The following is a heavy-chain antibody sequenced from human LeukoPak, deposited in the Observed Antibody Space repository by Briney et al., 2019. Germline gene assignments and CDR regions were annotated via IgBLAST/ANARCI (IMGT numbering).Heavy chain of an antibody. J-gene: IGHJ4*02. D-gene: IGHD3-10*01. CDR3: AKDVIRGTISYFES. V-gene: IGHV3-23*01. Sequence: PGGSLRLSCAASGFTFSSYAMSWVRQARGKGLEWVSAISGSGGSTYYADSVKGRFNISRDNSKNTLFLQVNSLRAEDTAVYYCAKDVIRGTISYFESWGQGTPVAVSS. CDR1: GFTFSSYA. CDR2: ISGSGGST.